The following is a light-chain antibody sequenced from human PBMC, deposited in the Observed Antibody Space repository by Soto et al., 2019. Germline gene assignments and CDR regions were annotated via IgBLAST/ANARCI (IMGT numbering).Light chain of an antibody. V-gene: IGKV2-30*01. CDR2: KVS. CDR3: MQGTHWPTT. J-gene: IGKJ1*01. Sequence: DVVMTQSPRSLSATLGQPASISCRSSQSLAYIDGNTYLTWFHQRPGQSPRRLIYKVSNRDSGVPDRISGSGSGTEFTLQISRVEAEDVGLYYCMQGTHWPTTFGQGTKVEMK. CDR1: QSLAYIDGNTY.